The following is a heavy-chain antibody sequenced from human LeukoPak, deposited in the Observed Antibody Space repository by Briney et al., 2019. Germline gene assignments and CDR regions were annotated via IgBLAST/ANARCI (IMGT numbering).Heavy chain of an antibody. CDR1: GVSTSSHY. V-gene: IGHV4-59*11. CDR3: ARLTGMTGAFDI. J-gene: IGHJ3*02. CDR2: IYHSGST. Sequence: SETLSLTCTVSGVSTSSHYWSWIRQPPGKGLDYIGYIYHSGSTNYNPSLRSRVTMSVDTSKKQFSLRLSSVTAADMAVYYCARLTGMTGAFDIWSQGTMVTVSS. D-gene: IGHD1-20*01.